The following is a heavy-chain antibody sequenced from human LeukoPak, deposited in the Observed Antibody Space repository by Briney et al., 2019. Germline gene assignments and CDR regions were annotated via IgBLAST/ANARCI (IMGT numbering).Heavy chain of an antibody. Sequence: GGTLRLSCAASGFTFDDYGMSWVRQAPGKGLEWVSGRNGGSTAYADSVKGRFTISRDNAKNSLYLQMNSLRAEDTAVYYCARDTRGVPPLDFDYWGQGTLVTVSS. CDR1: GFTFDDYG. CDR3: ARDTRGVPPLDFDY. V-gene: IGHV3-20*04. CDR2: RNGGST. J-gene: IGHJ4*02. D-gene: IGHD2-2*01.